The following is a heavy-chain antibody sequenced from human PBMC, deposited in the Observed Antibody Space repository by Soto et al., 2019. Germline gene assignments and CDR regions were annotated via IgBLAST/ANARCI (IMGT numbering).Heavy chain of an antibody. CDR2: IGTSSSYI. J-gene: IGHJ6*02. Sequence: GGSLRLSCAASGFTFSSYTMNWVRQAPGRGLEWVSSIGTSSSYIYHADSVKGRFTISRDNAKNSLFLQMNSLRADDTAVYYCARDSVRDYLYYYYGMDVWGQGTTVTVSS. CDR1: GFTFSSYT. D-gene: IGHD4-17*01. V-gene: IGHV3-21*01. CDR3: ARDSVRDYLYYYYGMDV.